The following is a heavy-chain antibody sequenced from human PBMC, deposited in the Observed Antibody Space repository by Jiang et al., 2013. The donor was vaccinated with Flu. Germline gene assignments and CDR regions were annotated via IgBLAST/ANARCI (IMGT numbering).Heavy chain of an antibody. Sequence: SGPGLVKPSETLSLTCTVSGGSISSYYWSWIRQPPGKGLVWIGYIYYSGSTNYNPSLKSRVTISVDTSKNQFSLKLSSVTAADTAVYYCARVGYYDSSDYFLPYWHFDLWGRGTLVTVSS. D-gene: IGHD3-22*01. J-gene: IGHJ2*01. V-gene: IGHV4-59*08. CDR3: ARVGYYDSSDYFLPYWHFDL. CDR1: GGSISSYY. CDR2: IYYSGST.